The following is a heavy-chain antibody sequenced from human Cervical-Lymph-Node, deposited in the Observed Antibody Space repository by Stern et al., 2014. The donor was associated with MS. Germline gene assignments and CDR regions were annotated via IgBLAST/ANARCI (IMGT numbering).Heavy chain of an antibody. CDR3: ASTPPGEWELLQY. J-gene: IGHJ4*02. D-gene: IGHD1-26*01. Sequence: VQLVQSGAEVKKPGSSVKVSCKASGGTFSSYTISWVRQAPGQGLEWMGRIIPILGIANYAQKFQGRVTITADKSTSTAYMELSSLRSEDTAVYYCASTPPGEWELLQYWGQGTLVTVSS. CDR2: IIPILGIA. V-gene: IGHV1-69*09. CDR1: GGTFSSYT.